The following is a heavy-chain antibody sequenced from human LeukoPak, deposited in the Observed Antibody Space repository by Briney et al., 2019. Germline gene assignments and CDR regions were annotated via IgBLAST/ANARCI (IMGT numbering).Heavy chain of an antibody. CDR1: GFTFSSYS. CDR3: AREGIAAAGTLDNYYYYGMDV. J-gene: IGHJ6*02. D-gene: IGHD6-13*01. CDR2: ISSSSYI. Sequence: GGSLRLSCAASGFTFSSYSMNWVRQAPGKGLEWVSSISSSSYIYYADSVKGRFTISRDNAKNSLYLQMNSLRAEDTAVYYRAREGIAAAGTLDNYYYYGMDVWGQGTTVTVSS. V-gene: IGHV3-21*01.